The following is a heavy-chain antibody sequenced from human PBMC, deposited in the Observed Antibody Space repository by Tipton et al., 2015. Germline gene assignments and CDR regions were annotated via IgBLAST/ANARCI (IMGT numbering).Heavy chain of an antibody. V-gene: IGHV4-4*02. D-gene: IGHD3-16*01. J-gene: IGHJ6*02. CDR1: GDSISSSNW. CDR3: ARDAYRLRDGMDV. CDR2: IHHGGST. Sequence: GLVKPSGTLSLTCSVSGDSISSSNWWSWVRQPPGKGLEWIGEIHHGGSTNYNPSLKSRVTMSVDTSKNQFSLKLSSVTAADTAVYYCARDAYRLRDGMDVWGQGTTVTVSS.